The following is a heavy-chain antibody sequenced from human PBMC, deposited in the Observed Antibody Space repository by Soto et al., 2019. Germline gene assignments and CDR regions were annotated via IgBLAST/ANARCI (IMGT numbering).Heavy chain of an antibody. CDR1: GYTFTSYG. CDR3: ARDRVPSDSSGYGAFDI. D-gene: IGHD3-22*01. J-gene: IGHJ3*02. V-gene: IGHV1-18*01. CDR2: ISAYNGNT. Sequence: ASVKVSCKASGYTFTSYGISWVRQAPGQGLEWMGWISAYNGNTNYAQKLQGRVTMTTDTSTSTAYMELRSLRSDDTAVYYCARDRVPSDSSGYGAFDIWGQGTMVTVSS.